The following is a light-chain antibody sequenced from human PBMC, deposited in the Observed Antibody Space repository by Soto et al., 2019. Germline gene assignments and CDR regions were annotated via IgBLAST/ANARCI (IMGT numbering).Light chain of an antibody. Sequence: EIVLTQSPGSLSWSPVEIACLSVRASQSVSSSYLAWYQQKPGQAPRLLIYGASSRATGIPDRFSGSGSGTDFTLTISRLETEDFAIYYCQQYKNGWTFGQGTKVDI. CDR1: QSVSSSY. CDR3: QQYKNGWT. CDR2: GAS. V-gene: IGKV3-20*01. J-gene: IGKJ1*01.